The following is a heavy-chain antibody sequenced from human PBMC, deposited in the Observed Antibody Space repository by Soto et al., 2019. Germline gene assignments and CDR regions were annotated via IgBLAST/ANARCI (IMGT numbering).Heavy chain of an antibody. D-gene: IGHD3-3*01. J-gene: IGHJ6*02. V-gene: IGHV3-23*01. CDR1: GFTFSSFA. CDR2: LSGSAGST. CDR3: ARDLVIFGVGEYYYYYGMDV. Sequence: EVQLLESGGGLVQPGGSLRLSCAASGFTFSSFAMSWVRQAPGKGLEWVSTLSGSAGSTYYADSVKGRFTISRDNSKNTLYLQMNSLRAEDTAVYYCARDLVIFGVGEYYYYYGMDVWGQGTTVTVSS.